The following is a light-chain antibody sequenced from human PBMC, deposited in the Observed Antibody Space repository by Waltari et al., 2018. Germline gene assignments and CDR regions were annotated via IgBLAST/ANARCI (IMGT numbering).Light chain of an antibody. CDR3: ATWDSSLSAYV. V-gene: IGLV1-51*01. Sequence: QSVLTQPHSVSAAPRQKVTISCSGSSSNIGNNYVSWYQQFPGTAPKLLIYDNNERPSGIPDRFSGSKSATSATLAITGLQTGDEADYYCATWDSSLSAYVFGTGTKVSVL. CDR2: DNN. CDR1: SSNIGNNY. J-gene: IGLJ1*01.